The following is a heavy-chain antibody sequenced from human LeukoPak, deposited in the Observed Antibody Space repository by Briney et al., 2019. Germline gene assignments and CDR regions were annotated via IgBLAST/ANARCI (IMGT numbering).Heavy chain of an antibody. Sequence: GGSLRLSCTASGFTFSSYAMSWVRQAPGKGLEWVSAISGSGGSTYYADSVKGRFSISRDDSKNTLYLQMNSLRVEDTAIYYCAKVKWSSSGALDYWGQGTLVTVSS. CDR3: AKVKWSSSGALDY. CDR2: ISGSGGST. J-gene: IGHJ4*02. D-gene: IGHD6-25*01. V-gene: IGHV3-23*01. CDR1: GFTFSSYA.